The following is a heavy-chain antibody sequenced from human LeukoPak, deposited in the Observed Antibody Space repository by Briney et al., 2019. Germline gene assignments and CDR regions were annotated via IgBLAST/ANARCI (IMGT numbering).Heavy chain of an antibody. Sequence: PSQTLSLTCAISGDSVSINSAAWNWIRQSPSRGLEWLGRTYQRSKWYNDYAVSVKSRITINPDISKNQFSLQLNSVTSEDTAVYYCARSPSPYSSGWYFDYWGQGTLVTVSS. D-gene: IGHD6-19*01. CDR3: ARSPSPYSSGWYFDY. CDR2: TYQRSKWYN. J-gene: IGHJ4*02. CDR1: GDSVSINSAA. V-gene: IGHV6-1*01.